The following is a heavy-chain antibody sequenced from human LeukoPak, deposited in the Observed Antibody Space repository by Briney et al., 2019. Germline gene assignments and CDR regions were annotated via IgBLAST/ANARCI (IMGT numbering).Heavy chain of an antibody. V-gene: IGHV4-34*01. CDR2: INHSGST. CDR1: GGSFSGYY. CDR3: ASLGWGARGY. Sequence: SETLSLTCAVYGGSFSGYYWSWIRQPPGKGLEWIGEINHSGSTNYNPSLKSRVTISVDTSKNQFSLKLSSVTAADTAVYYCASLGWGARGYWGQGTLVTVSS. J-gene: IGHJ4*02. D-gene: IGHD1-26*01.